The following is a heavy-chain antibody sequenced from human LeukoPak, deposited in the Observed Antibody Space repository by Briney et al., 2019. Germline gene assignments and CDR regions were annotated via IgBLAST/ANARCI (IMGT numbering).Heavy chain of an antibody. V-gene: IGHV3-30-3*01. CDR2: ISYDGSNK. J-gene: IGHJ3*02. Sequence: GRSLRLSCAASGFTFSSYAMHWVRQAPGKGLEWVAVISYDGSNKYYADSVKGRFTISRDNSKNTLYLQMNSLRAEDTAVYYCARDGGGAALDAFDIWGQGTMVTVSS. CDR3: ARDGGGAALDAFDI. D-gene: IGHD3-16*01. CDR1: GFTFSSYA.